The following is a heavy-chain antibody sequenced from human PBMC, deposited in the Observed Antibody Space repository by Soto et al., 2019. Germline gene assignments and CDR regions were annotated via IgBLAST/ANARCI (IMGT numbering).Heavy chain of an antibody. Sequence: GASVKVSCKASGGTFSSYAISWVRQAPGQGLEWMGGIIPIFGTANYAQKFQGRVTITADESTSTAYMELSSLRSEDTAVYYCARALSGLSWFDPWGQGTLVTVS. CDR1: GGTFSSYA. CDR2: IIPIFGTA. D-gene: IGHD5-12*01. CDR3: ARALSGLSWFDP. J-gene: IGHJ5*02. V-gene: IGHV1-69*13.